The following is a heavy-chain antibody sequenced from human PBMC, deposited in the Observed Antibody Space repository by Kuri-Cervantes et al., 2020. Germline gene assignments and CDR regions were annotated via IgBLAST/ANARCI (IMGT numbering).Heavy chain of an antibody. J-gene: IGHJ5*02. CDR1: GFTFSSYA. CDR3: ARTRAITIFGVVIRRWFDP. CDR2: ISGSGGST. D-gene: IGHD3-3*01. V-gene: IGHV3-23*01. Sequence: GGSLRLSCAASGFTFSSYAMSWVRQAPGKGLEWVSAISGSGGSTYYADSVKGRFTISRDSSKNTLYLQMNSLRDEDTAVYYCARTRAITIFGVVIRRWFDPWGQGTLVTVSS.